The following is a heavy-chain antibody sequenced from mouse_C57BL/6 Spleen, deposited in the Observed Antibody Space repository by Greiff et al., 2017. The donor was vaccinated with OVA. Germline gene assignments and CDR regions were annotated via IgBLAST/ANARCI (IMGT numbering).Heavy chain of an antibody. D-gene: IGHD2-1*01. CDR3: ARKRIYGNYGAMDY. CDR1: GYTFTDYN. V-gene: IGHV1-22*01. Sequence: EVQLQQSGPELVKPGASVKMSCKASGYTFTDYNMHWVKQSHGKSLEWIGYINPNNGGTSYNQKFKGKATLTVNKSSSTAYMELRSLTSEDSAVYYCARKRIYGNYGAMDYWGQGTSVTVSS. J-gene: IGHJ4*01. CDR2: INPNNGGT.